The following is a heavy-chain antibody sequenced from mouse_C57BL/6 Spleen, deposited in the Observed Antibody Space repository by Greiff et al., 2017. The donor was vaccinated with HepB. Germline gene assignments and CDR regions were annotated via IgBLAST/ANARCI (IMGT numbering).Heavy chain of an antibody. CDR1: GYTFTSYW. V-gene: IGHV1-59*01. J-gene: IGHJ3*01. D-gene: IGHD3-3*01. Sequence: VQLQQPGAELVRPGTSVKLSCKASGYTFTSYWMHWVKQRPGQGLEWIGVIDPSDSYTNYNQKFKGKATLTVDTSSSTAYMQLSSLTSEDSAVYYCAREEGTPFAYWGQGTLVTVSA. CDR3: AREEGTPFAY. CDR2: IDPSDSYT.